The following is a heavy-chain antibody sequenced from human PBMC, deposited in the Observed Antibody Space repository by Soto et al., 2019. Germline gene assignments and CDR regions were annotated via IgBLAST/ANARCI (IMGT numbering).Heavy chain of an antibody. CDR2: IDPTDSYT. Sequence: GESLKISCKGSGYSFASYWITWVRQMPGKGPEWMGRIDPTDSYTNYSSSFQGHVTFSVDKSISTAYLHWRGLKASDTAMYYCARQTVYTSGYLYDAFDIWGQGTMVTVSS. D-gene: IGHD3-22*01. CDR1: GYSFASYW. CDR3: ARQTVYTSGYLYDAFDI. J-gene: IGHJ3*02. V-gene: IGHV5-10-1*01.